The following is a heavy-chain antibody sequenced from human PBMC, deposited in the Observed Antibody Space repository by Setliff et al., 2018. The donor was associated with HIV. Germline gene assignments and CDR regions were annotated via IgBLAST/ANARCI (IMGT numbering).Heavy chain of an antibody. Sequence: GGSLRLSCVASGFTFSSFAMHWVRQAPGKGLEWVSVISYDGSRISYADSVKGRFTISRDDSKNTLFLQLNTLRPEDTAVYYCARDSSTSSGVVWFDPWGQGTLVTVSS. CDR1: GFTFSSFA. J-gene: IGHJ5*02. V-gene: IGHV3-30*01. CDR3: ARDSSTSSGVVWFDP. D-gene: IGHD2-2*01. CDR2: ISYDGSRI.